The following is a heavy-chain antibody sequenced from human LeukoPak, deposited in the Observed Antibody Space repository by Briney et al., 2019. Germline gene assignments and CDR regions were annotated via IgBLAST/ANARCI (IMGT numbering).Heavy chain of an antibody. CDR2: INHSGST. J-gene: IGHJ5*02. D-gene: IGHD2-2*01. CDR3: ACTRVVVVPAAMHRFDP. Sequence: PSETLSLTCAVYGVSFSGYYWSWIRQPPGKGLEWIGEINHSGSTNYNPSLKSRVTISVDTSKNQFSLKLSSVTAADTAVYYCACTRVVVVPAAMHRFDPWGQGTLVTVSS. V-gene: IGHV4-34*01. CDR1: GVSFSGYY.